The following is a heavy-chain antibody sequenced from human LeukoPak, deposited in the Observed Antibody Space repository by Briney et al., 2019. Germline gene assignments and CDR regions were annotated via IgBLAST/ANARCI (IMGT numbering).Heavy chain of an antibody. J-gene: IGHJ4*02. CDR2: INPSGGST. CDR1: GGTFSSYA. V-gene: IGHV1-46*01. Sequence: GASVKVSCKASGGTFSSYAISWVRQAPGQGLEWMGIINPSGGSTSYAQKFQGRVTMTRDTSTSTVYMELSSLRSEDTAVYYCARTAGRTFDYWGQGTLVTVS. CDR3: ARTAGRTFDY. D-gene: IGHD6-6*01.